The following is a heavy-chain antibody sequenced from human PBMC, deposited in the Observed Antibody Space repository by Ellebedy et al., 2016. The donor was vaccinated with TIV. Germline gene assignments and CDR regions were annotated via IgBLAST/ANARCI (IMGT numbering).Heavy chain of an antibody. CDR1: GFTFSSYS. Sequence: GESLKISXAASGFTFSSYSMNWVRQAPGKGLEWVGRIKSKTDGGTTDYAAPVKGRFTISRDDSKNTLYLQMNSLKTEDTAVYYCTTEGPDDYGDYGYWGQGTLVTVSS. CDR3: TTEGPDDYGDYGY. V-gene: IGHV3-15*01. D-gene: IGHD4-17*01. CDR2: IKSKTDGGTT. J-gene: IGHJ4*02.